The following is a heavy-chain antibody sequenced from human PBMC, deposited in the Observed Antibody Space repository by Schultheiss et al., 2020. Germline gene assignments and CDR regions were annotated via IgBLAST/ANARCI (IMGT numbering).Heavy chain of an antibody. J-gene: IGHJ5*02. CDR2: INHSGST. V-gene: IGHV4-34*01. D-gene: IGHD6-19*01. CDR3: ARITSGWYDEA. CDR1: GGSFSGYY. Sequence: SETLSLTCAVYGGSFSGYYWSWIRQPPGKGLEWIGEINHSGSTNYNPSLKSRVTISVDTSKNQFSLKLTSVTAADLAVYYCARITSGWYDEAWGQGTLVTVSS.